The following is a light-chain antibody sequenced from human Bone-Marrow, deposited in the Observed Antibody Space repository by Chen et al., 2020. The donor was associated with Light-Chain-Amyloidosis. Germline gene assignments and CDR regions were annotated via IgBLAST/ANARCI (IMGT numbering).Light chain of an antibody. CDR1: NGDVETYNY. CDR3: SSFTSSSSYV. V-gene: IGLV2-14*01. CDR2: AVS. Sequence: QSALTQPASVSGSPGQSITISCTGTNGDVETYNYVSWYQQHPGKAPKVMIYAVSNRPSGVSNRFSGSKSGNTASLTISGLQAEDEADYYCSSFTSSSSYVFGPGTKVTVL. J-gene: IGLJ1*01.